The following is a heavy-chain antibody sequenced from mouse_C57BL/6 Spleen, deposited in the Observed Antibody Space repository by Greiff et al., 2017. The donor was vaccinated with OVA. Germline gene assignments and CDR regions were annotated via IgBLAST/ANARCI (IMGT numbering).Heavy chain of an antibody. Sequence: QVQLQQPGAELVKPGASVKLSCKASGYTFTSYWMQRVKPRPGQGLEWVGEIYPSDSYNNYNQKFKGKATLTVDTSSSTAYMQLSSPTSEDSAVYYCARRGYDYDSDYWGQGTTLTVSS. CDR2: IYPSDSYN. V-gene: IGHV1-50*01. CDR1: GYTFTSYW. D-gene: IGHD2-4*01. CDR3: ARRGYDYDSDY. J-gene: IGHJ2*01.